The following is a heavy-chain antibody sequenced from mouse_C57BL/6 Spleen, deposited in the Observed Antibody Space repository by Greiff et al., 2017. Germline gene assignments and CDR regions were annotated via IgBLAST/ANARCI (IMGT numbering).Heavy chain of an antibody. D-gene: IGHD2-10*02. CDR3: AKNEESMGFLDY. J-gene: IGHJ2*01. CDR2: IWRGGST. CDR1: GFSLTSYG. V-gene: IGHV2-5*01. Sequence: VKLQESGPGLVQPSQSLSITCTVSGFSLTSYGVHWVRQSPGKGLEWLGVIWRGGSTDYNAAFMSRLSITKDNSKSQVFFKMNSLQADDTAIYYCAKNEESMGFLDYWGQGTTLTVSS.